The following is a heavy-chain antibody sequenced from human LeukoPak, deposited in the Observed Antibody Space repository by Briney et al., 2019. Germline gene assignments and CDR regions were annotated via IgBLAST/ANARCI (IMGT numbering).Heavy chain of an antibody. V-gene: IGHV3-66*02. J-gene: IGHJ4*02. D-gene: IGHD3-22*01. Sequence: PGGSLGLSCAASGFTVSSNYMSWVRQAPGKGLEWVSVIYSGGSTYYADSVKGRFTISRDNSKNTLYLQMNSLRAEDTAVYYCARMGYYYSIPTFFDYWGQGTLVTVSS. CDR1: GFTVSSNY. CDR3: ARMGYYYSIPTFFDY. CDR2: IYSGGST.